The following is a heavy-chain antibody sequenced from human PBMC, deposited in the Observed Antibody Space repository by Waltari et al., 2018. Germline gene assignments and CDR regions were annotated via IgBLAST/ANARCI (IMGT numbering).Heavy chain of an antibody. Sequence: QVQLVQSGAEVKRPGASVKVSCKASGYTFSTYDISWGRQAPGQGLEWMGWKSPNSGKSGYAQRFQSRVTLTRNSSISTAYMGLSSLRSDDTAVYYCARRRGSYLANWFDTWGQGTLVTVSS. CDR3: ARRRGSYLANWFDT. CDR1: GYTFSTYD. CDR2: KSPNSGKS. D-gene: IGHD1-26*01. J-gene: IGHJ5*02. V-gene: IGHV1-8*01.